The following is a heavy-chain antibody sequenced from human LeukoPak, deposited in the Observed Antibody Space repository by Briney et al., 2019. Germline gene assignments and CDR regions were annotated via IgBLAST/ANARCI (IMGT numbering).Heavy chain of an antibody. V-gene: IGHV3-23*01. D-gene: IGHD5-24*01. CDR3: AKKPATIKFPFDI. CDR2: ISTTGGYT. CDR1: GFNFSTYD. Sequence: PGGSLRLSCVGSGFNFSTYDMRWVRQTPGKGLECVSAISTTGGYTEDADSVKGRFTISRDNSQNTLFLQMHSLRAEDTAVYYCAKKPATIKFPFDIWGQGTLVTVSP. J-gene: IGHJ4*02.